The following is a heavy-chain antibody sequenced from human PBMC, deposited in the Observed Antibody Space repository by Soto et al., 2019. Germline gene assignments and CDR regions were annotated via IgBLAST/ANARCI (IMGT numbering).Heavy chain of an antibody. D-gene: IGHD3-10*01. V-gene: IGHV1-69*12. CDR2: LIPIFGTA. CDR3: ATHGEAHYYYGMDV. Sequence: QVQLVQSGAEVKKPGSSVKVSCTASGVTFSSYAISWVRQAPGPGRAWMGGLIPIFGTANYAQKFQGRVTITADESTSTAYMELSSLRSEDTAVYYCATHGEAHYYYGMDVWGQGTTVTVSS. CDR1: GVTFSSYA. J-gene: IGHJ6*02.